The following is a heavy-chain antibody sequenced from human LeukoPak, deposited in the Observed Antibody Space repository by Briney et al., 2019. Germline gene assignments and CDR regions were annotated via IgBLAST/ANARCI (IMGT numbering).Heavy chain of an antibody. CDR1: GFTLSSNY. J-gene: IGHJ6*02. D-gene: IGHD1-26*01. Sequence: PGGSLRLSCAASGFTLSSNYMSWVRPAPGRGLEGVAVIYAGGSTCYADSVKGRFTISRDNSKNTLYLQMNSLRAEDTAVYYCARDSVVGATSYYYYGMDVWGQGTTVTVSS. CDR2: IYAGGST. V-gene: IGHV3-53*01. CDR3: ARDSVVGATSYYYYGMDV.